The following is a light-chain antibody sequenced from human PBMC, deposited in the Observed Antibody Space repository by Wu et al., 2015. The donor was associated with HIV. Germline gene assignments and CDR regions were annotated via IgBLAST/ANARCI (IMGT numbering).Light chain of an antibody. J-gene: IGKJ1*01. V-gene: IGKV3-20*01. CDR1: HSVTYNY. CDR2: AAS. CDR3: QQYGSSPRT. Sequence: EIVLTQSPGTVSLSPGERVTLSCRASHSVTYNYLAWFQQKPGQAPRLLMFAASNRATGIPDRFSGSGSGTDFTLTISRLEPEDFAVYYCQQYGSSPRTFGQGTKVEI.